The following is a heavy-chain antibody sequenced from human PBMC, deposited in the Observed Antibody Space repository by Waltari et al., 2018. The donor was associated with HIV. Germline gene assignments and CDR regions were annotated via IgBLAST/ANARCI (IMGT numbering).Heavy chain of an antibody. Sequence: QLVESGGGLVKAGGALRRSCAASGFTFSSYKMNWVRQVPGKVLDWVSSISSSNNNVFYGDSVKGRFTISRDNAKKSLFLQMNSLRGEDTAIYYCARRQAPYWYFDLWGRGTLVTVSS. J-gene: IGHJ2*01. CDR1: GFTFSSYK. CDR2: ISSSNNNV. V-gene: IGHV3-21*02. CDR3: ARRQAPYWYFDL.